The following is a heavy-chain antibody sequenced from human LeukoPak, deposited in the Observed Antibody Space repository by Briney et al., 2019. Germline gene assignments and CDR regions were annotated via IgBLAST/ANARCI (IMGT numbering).Heavy chain of an antibody. CDR1: GYTFINYY. Sequence: AAVKVSCKASGYTFINYYIHGVGQAPAQGREGVGIINPSGGSTSYAQKFQGRVTMTRDTSTSTVYMELSSLRSEDTAVYYCARGVKRSSGWTHYFDYWGQGALVTVSS. V-gene: IGHV1-46*01. CDR2: INPSGGST. D-gene: IGHD6-19*01. CDR3: ARGVKRSSGWTHYFDY. J-gene: IGHJ4*02.